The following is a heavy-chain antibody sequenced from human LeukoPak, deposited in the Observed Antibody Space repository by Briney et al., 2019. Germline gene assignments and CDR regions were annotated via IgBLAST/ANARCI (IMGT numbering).Heavy chain of an antibody. Sequence: GGSLRLSCAASGFTFSSYAMSWVRQAPGKGLECVSAISGSGGSTYYADSVKGRFTISRDNSKNTLYLQMNSLRAEDTAVYYCAKDEPSDPCPMDPYGSGSYNVDYWGQGTLVTVSS. D-gene: IGHD3-10*01. V-gene: IGHV3-23*01. CDR2: ISGSGGST. CDR1: GFTFSSYA. CDR3: AKDEPSDPCPMDPYGSGSYNVDY. J-gene: IGHJ4*02.